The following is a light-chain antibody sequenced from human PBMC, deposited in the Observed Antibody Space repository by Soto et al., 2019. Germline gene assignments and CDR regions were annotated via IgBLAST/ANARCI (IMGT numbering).Light chain of an antibody. J-gene: IGKJ1*01. Sequence: EIVMTQSPVILSVSPGERATLSCRASQSINRNLAWYQQKLGQPPRLLIYGASTRATGIAARFSGSGSGTEFTLTISSLQSEDFGVYFCQQYNKGPVTFGQGTKVDIK. CDR1: QSINRN. CDR3: QQYNKGPVT. CDR2: GAS. V-gene: IGKV3-15*01.